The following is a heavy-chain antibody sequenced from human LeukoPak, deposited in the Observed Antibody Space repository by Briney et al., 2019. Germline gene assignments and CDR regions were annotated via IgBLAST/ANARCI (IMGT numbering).Heavy chain of an antibody. J-gene: IGHJ4*02. CDR1: GFSLSDYN. CDR3: ASGRDITVAGPGGYFDN. CDR2: ISPGGGTI. Sequence: GGSLRLSCAASGFSLSDYNMNWVRQAPGKGLEWVSYISPGGGTIYLADSVKGRFTISRDNAKNSLFLQMNSLTAEDTAVYYCASGRDITVAGPGGYFDNWGQGTLVTVSS. D-gene: IGHD6-19*01. V-gene: IGHV3-11*01.